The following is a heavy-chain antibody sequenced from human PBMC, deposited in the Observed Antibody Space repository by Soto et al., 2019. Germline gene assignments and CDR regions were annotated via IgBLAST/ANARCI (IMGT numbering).Heavy chain of an antibody. CDR2: ISADNSNT. J-gene: IGHJ6*02. Sequence: QAQLVQSGAEVKKPGASVKVSCKASGYTFYSHSISWVRQDPGQGLEWMGRISADNSNTKYAQKFRGRVTMTTDTSTSTVYMELRNLRSDDTAVYYCARCIQQDYYYGMDVWGQGTTVTVSS. D-gene: IGHD5-18*01. CDR1: GYTFYSHS. CDR3: ARCIQQDYYYGMDV. V-gene: IGHV1-18*01.